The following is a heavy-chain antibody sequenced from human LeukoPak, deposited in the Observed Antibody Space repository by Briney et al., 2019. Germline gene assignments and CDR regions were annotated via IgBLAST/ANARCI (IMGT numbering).Heavy chain of an antibody. CDR3: ARANYDFWSGYWNWFDP. V-gene: IGHV4-31*03. CDR1: GGSISSGGYY. D-gene: IGHD3-3*01. Sequence: SQTLSLTCTVSGGSISSGGYYWSWIRQHPGKGLGWIGYIYYSGSTYYNPSLKSRVTISVDTSKNQFSLKLSSVTAADTAMYYCARANYDFWSGYWNWFDPWGQGTLVTVSS. CDR2: IYYSGST. J-gene: IGHJ5*02.